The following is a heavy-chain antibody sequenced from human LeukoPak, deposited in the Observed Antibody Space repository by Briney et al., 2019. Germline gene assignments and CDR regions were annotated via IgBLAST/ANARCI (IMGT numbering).Heavy chain of an antibody. CDR1: GYTFTSYG. V-gene: IGHV1-18*01. D-gene: IGHD3-3*01. J-gene: IGHJ4*02. Sequence: ASVKVSCKASGYTFTSYGISWVRQAPGQGLEWMGWISAYNGNTNYARKLQGRVTMTTDTSTSTAYMELRSLRSDVTAVYYCARVWSGYYFDYWGQGTLVTVSS. CDR3: ARVWSGYYFDY. CDR2: ISAYNGNT.